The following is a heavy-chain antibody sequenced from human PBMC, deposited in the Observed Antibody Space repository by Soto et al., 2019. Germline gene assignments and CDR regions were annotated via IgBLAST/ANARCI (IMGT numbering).Heavy chain of an antibody. CDR1: GYTFTSYG. D-gene: IGHD6-19*01. CDR2: ISAYNGNT. V-gene: IGHV1-18*01. J-gene: IGHJ4*02. Sequence: QVQLVQSGAEVKKPGASVKVSCKASGYTFTSYGISWVRQAPGQGLEWMGWISAYNGNTKYTQKPQGRVTMTTDTSTSTGYMELTSLRSDDTAVYYCARDLAVGLVDYWGQGTLVTVSS. CDR3: ARDLAVGLVDY.